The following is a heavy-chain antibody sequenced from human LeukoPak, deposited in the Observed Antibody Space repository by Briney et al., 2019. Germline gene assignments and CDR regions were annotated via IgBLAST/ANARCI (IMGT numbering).Heavy chain of an antibody. J-gene: IGHJ4*02. CDR1: GFTFSTYG. D-gene: IGHD6-6*01. CDR2: ISTNSIAT. CDR3: AKGQSTIATRSFDS. Sequence: GGSLRLPCAASGFTFSTYGMNWVRQAPGKGLEWVSTISTNSIATYYTDSVKGRFTISRDNSKNTLFLQMINLRAEDTAIYYCAKGQSTIATRSFDSWGQGTLVTVSS. V-gene: IGHV3-23*01.